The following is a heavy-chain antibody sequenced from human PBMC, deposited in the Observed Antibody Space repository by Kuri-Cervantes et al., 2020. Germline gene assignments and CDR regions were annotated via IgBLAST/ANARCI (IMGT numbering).Heavy chain of an antibody. Sequence: ASVKVSCKASGYTFTSYGISWVRQAPGQGLEWMGWISAYNGNTNYAQKLQGRVTMTTDTSTSTAYMELRSLRSEDTAVYYCAKVKGRWELLRLQYYFDYWGQGTLVTVSS. CDR2: ISAYNGNT. CDR1: GYTFTSYG. V-gene: IGHV1-18*01. J-gene: IGHJ4*02. D-gene: IGHD1-26*01. CDR3: AKVKGRWELLRLQYYFDY.